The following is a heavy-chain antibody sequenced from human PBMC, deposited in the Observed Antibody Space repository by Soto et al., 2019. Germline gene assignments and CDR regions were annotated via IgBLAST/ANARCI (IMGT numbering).Heavy chain of an antibody. CDR2: IKSKTDGGTT. J-gene: IGHJ4*02. V-gene: IGHV3-15*01. CDR1: GFTFNNAW. D-gene: IGHD3-22*01. CDR3: TTAENYYDSSSFDY. Sequence: GGSLRLSCVASGFTFNNAWMNWVRQAPGKGLEWVGRIKSKTDGGTTDYAALVEGRFTISRDDSKTTLYLQMNGLKTEDTAVYYCTTAENYYDSSSFDYWGQGTLVTVSS.